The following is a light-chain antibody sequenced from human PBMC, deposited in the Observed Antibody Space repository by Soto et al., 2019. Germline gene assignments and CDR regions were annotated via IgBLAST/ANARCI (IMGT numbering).Light chain of an antibody. V-gene: IGKV3-11*01. CDR2: DAS. Sequence: EILLTQSPATLSLSPGERATLSCRASQSVSSYLAWYQQKPGQAPRLLIYDASNRATGIPARFSGSGSGTDFTLTISSLEPEDFAVYYCQQRSNGPFTFGPGTKVDI. J-gene: IGKJ3*01. CDR3: QQRSNGPFT. CDR1: QSVSSY.